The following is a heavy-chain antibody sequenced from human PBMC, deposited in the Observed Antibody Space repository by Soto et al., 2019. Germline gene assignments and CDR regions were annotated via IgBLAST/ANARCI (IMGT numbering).Heavy chain of an antibody. CDR1: GGSISSYY. D-gene: IGHD5-18*01. CDR3: ASSFDSYGYSALDS. V-gene: IGHV3-23*01. CDR2: ISGSGSST. Sequence: LSLTCTVPGGSISSYYWSWVRQAPGKGLEWVSVISGSGSSTYYADSVKGRFTISRDNSKSTLYLQMNSLRAEDTAIYYCASSFDSYGYSALDSWGQGTVVTVSS. J-gene: IGHJ4*02.